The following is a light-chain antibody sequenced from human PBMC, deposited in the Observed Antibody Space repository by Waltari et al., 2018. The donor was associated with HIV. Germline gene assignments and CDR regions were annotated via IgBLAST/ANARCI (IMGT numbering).Light chain of an antibody. V-gene: IGKV1-12*01. CDR1: QGISTW. Sequence: DIQMTQSPSSVSASVGDRVTITCRASQGISTWLAWYQQKPGKAPNLLIYAASSLQSGVPLRFSGSGSGTDFTLTISSVQPDDFATYFCQQTNSCPLTFGQGTKVELK. J-gene: IGKJ1*01. CDR2: AAS. CDR3: QQTNSCPLT.